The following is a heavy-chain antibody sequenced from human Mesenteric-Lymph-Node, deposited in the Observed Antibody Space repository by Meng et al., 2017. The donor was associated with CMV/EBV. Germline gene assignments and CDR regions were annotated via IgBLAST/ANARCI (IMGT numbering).Heavy chain of an antibody. J-gene: IGHJ5*02. V-gene: IGHV3-21*06. D-gene: IGHD1-1*01. CDR1: GFTFADYT. CDR2: ISASTTYI. Sequence: GESLKISCSSSGFTFADYTMTWVRQAPGKGLEWVSSISASTTYIDYADSVKGRFTISRDNAKNLLYLQMNSLRVEDTALYYCVRGRYGPFDPWGQGTLVTVSS. CDR3: VRGRYGPFDP.